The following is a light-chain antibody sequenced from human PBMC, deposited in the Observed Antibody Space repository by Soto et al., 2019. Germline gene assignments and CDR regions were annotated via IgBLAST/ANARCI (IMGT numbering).Light chain of an antibody. CDR1: SSDVGGYNF. V-gene: IGLV2-14*01. J-gene: IGLJ1*01. Sequence: SLLTQPPSVSGPPGQSITISCPGISSDVGGYNFVSWYQQHPDKAPKLMIYDVTNRPSGVSNRFSGSKSGNMASLTISGLQAEDEADYYCSSYTSISTYVFGTGTKVTVL. CDR3: SSYTSISTYV. CDR2: DVT.